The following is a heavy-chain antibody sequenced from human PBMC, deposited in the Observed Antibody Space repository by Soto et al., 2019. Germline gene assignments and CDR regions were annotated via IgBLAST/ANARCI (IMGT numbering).Heavy chain of an antibody. CDR2: IYHGGTT. Sequence: SETLSLTCTVSGYSISSGSYWAWIRQPPGKGPEWIASIYHGGTTFYNPSLKSRITISVDTSNNQFSLKLTSVTAADTAVYYCARWTTTYYDILTGYYTGNWFDPWGQGTLVTVSS. J-gene: IGHJ5*02. CDR1: GYSISSGSY. V-gene: IGHV4-38-2*02. D-gene: IGHD3-9*01. CDR3: ARWTTTYYDILTGYYTGNWFDP.